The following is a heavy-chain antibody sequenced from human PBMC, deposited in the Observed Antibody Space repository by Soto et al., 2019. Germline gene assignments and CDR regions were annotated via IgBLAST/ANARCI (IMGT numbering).Heavy chain of an antibody. Sequence: PSETLSLTCTVSGGSISSYYWSWIRQPPGKGLEWIGYIYYSGSTNYNPSLKSRVTISVDTSKNQFSLKLSSVTAADTAVYYCARDRKRFLEWSPPTHHNSYYMDVWGKGTTVTVS. CDR1: GGSISSYY. J-gene: IGHJ6*03. CDR2: IYYSGST. CDR3: ARDRKRFLEWSPPTHHNSYYMDV. D-gene: IGHD3-3*01. V-gene: IGHV4-59*01.